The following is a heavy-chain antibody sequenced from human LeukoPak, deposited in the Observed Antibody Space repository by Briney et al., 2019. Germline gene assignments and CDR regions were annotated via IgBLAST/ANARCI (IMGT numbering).Heavy chain of an antibody. Sequence: SETLSLTCTVPGGSISSGDYYWSWIRQHPGQGLEWIGYIYYSGDTYYNPSLKSRVTISMDTSGNQFSLKLSSVTAADTAVYYCARAPRHTNSWYYFDYWGQGTLVSVSS. J-gene: IGHJ4*02. CDR3: ARAPRHTNSWYYFDY. V-gene: IGHV4-31*02. CDR1: GGSISSGDYY. CDR2: IYYSGDT. D-gene: IGHD2-2*01.